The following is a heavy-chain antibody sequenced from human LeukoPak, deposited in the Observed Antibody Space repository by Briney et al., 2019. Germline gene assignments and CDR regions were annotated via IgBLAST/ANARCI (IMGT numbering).Heavy chain of an antibody. CDR2: IYYSGST. CDR3: ARISLDKYSYGTLIDY. Sequence: PSQTLSLTCTVSGGSISSGSYYWSWIRQPPGKGLEWIGYIYYSGSTNYNPSLKSRVTISVDTSKNQFSLKLSSVTAADTAVYYCARISLDKYSYGTLIDYWGQGTLVTVSS. D-gene: IGHD5-18*01. V-gene: IGHV4-61*01. CDR1: GGSISSGSYY. J-gene: IGHJ4*02.